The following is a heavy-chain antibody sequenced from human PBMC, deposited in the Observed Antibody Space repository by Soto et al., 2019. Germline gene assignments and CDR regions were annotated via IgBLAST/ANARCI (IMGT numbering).Heavy chain of an antibody. CDR3: AKGGSGPEFDY. V-gene: IGHV3-23*01. CDR1: GINLVNYA. CDR2: ITGRGGTT. Sequence: EVQLLESGGGLVQPGGPLRLSCAASGINLVNYAMTWVRQAPGKGLEWVSTITGRGGTTYYADSVKGRFTISSDNSKNTLFLHMNSLRVEDTALYYCAKGGSGPEFDYWGQGTLVTVSS. J-gene: IGHJ4*02. D-gene: IGHD2-15*01.